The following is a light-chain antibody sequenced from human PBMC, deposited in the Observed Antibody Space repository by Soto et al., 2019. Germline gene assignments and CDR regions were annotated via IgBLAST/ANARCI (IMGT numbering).Light chain of an antibody. J-gene: IGKJ5*01. V-gene: IGKV1-9*01. CDR1: QGISNY. CDR3: QQVNSYPIT. CDR2: AAS. Sequence: DIQLTQSPSFLSASVGDRVTITCRASQGISNYLAWYQQKSGRAPKLLIYAASTLQSVVPSRFSGSGSGTEFTLTISSLQPEDFATYYCQQVNSYPITFGQGTRLEIK.